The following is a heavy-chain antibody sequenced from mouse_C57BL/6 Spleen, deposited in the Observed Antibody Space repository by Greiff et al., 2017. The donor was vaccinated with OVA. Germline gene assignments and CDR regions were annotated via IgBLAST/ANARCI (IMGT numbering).Heavy chain of an antibody. J-gene: IGHJ3*01. CDR1: GYSITSGYY. D-gene: IGHD3-2*02. V-gene: IGHV3-6*01. CDR2: ISYDGSN. CDR3: ARDRTAQATAWFAY. Sequence: EVQLVESGPGLVKPSLSLSLTCSVTGYSITSGYYWNWIRQFPGNKLEWMGYISYDGSNNYNPSLKNRISITRDTSKNQFFLKLNSVTTEDTATYYCARDRTAQATAWFAYWGQGTLVTVSA.